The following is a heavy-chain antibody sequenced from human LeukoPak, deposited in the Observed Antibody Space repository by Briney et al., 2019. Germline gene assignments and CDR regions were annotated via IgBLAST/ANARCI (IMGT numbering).Heavy chain of an antibody. CDR3: ARGVRGSPASFDS. D-gene: IGHD3-10*01. CDR1: GDTVSSNDGA. J-gene: IGHJ4*02. V-gene: IGHV6-1*01. CDR2: TYYRSKWYN. Sequence: SQTLSLTCAISGDTVSSNDGAWNWIRQSPSRGLEWLGRTYYRSKWYNDYAESVKSRLTINPDTSKNQFSLHLNSVTPEDTAVYYCARGVRGSPASFDSWGQGTLVTVSS.